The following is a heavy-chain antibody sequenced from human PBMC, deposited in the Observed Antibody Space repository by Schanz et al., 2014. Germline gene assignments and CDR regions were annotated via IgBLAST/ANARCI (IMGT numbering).Heavy chain of an antibody. CDR2: INQDGSEE. V-gene: IGHV3-7*04. CDR1: GFTFSRYW. J-gene: IGHJ4*02. Sequence: EVQLVESGGGLVQPGGSLRLSCAASGFTFSRYWMSWVRQAPGKGPEWLANINQDGSEEYYVDSLNGRLTISRDNARNSLYLQMNSLRAEDTAVYFCARGGAGSVLFFFDYWGQGTLVTVSS. CDR3: ARGGAGSVLFFFDY. D-gene: IGHD3-10*01.